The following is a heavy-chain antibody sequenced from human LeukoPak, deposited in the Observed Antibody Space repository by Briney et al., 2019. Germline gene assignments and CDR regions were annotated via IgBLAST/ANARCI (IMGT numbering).Heavy chain of an antibody. J-gene: IGHJ4*02. CDR2: ISGSGGST. CDR1: GFTFSSYA. V-gene: IGHV3-23*01. Sequence: GGSLRLSCAASGFTFSSYAMSWVRQAPGKGLEWVSAISGSGGSTYYADSVKGRFTISRDNSKNTLYLQMNSLRAEDTAVYYCARDFGVTIYHFDYWGQGTLVTVPS. D-gene: IGHD3-16*01. CDR3: ARDFGVTIYHFDY.